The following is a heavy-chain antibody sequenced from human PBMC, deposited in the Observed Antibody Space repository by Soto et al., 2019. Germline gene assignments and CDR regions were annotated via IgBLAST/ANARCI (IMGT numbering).Heavy chain of an antibody. V-gene: IGHV1-18*01. J-gene: IGHJ4*02. CDR3: ARDSAPDIGVALGADY. Sequence: QVQLVQSGPEVKKPGSSVKVSCKASGYTFSNFGISWVRQAPGQGPEWMGWISTYSGKTKYAQKFQGRVTMTTDRSTTTAYMELRSLRSDDTAVYYCARDSAPDIGVALGADYWGQGTLVTVS. D-gene: IGHD2-15*01. CDR1: GYTFSNFG. CDR2: ISTYSGKT.